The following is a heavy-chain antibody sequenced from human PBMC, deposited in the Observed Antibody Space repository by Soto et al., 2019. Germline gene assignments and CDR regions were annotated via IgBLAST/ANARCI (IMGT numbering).Heavy chain of an antibody. J-gene: IGHJ4*02. CDR3: ARGGVVAANDY. CDR1: GFTLSDYW. V-gene: IGHV3-74*03. CDR2: ITNDGSST. Sequence: EVQLMESGGGLVQPGGSLRLSCAASGFTLSDYWMHWVRQAPGKGLVWVSRITNDGSSTTYADSVKGRFTISRDLAKNTVYLQMTGLRAEDTAVYYCARGGVVAANDYWGQGILVTVFS. D-gene: IGHD2-15*01.